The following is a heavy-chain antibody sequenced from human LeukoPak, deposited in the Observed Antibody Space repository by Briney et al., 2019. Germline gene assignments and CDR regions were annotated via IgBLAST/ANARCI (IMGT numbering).Heavy chain of an antibody. V-gene: IGHV4-31*03. CDR2: IYYSGST. CDR1: GGSISSGGYY. D-gene: IGHD3-10*01. Sequence: SQTLSLTCTVSGGSISSGGYYWSWIRQHPGKGLEWIGYIYYSGSTYYNPSLKSRVTISVDTSKNQFSLKLSSVTAADTAVYYCARYYYGSGSYPDAYYYYGMDVWGEGTTVTVSS. CDR3: ARYYYGSGSYPDAYYYYGMDV. J-gene: IGHJ6*04.